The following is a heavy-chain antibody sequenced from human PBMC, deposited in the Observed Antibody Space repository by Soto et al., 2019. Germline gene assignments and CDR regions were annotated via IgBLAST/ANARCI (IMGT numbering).Heavy chain of an antibody. CDR3: ARDPQYYYDSSGLMA. D-gene: IGHD3-22*01. V-gene: IGHV6-1*01. CDR2: TYYRSKWYN. CDR1: GDSISSNSAT. Sequence: SQTLSLTCAISGDSISSNSATWNWIRQSPSRGLEWLGRTYYRSKWYNDYGLSVKRRITFNPDTSKNQFSLHLNSVTPEDTAVYYCARDPQYYYDSSGLMAWGQGTLVTVSS. J-gene: IGHJ5*02.